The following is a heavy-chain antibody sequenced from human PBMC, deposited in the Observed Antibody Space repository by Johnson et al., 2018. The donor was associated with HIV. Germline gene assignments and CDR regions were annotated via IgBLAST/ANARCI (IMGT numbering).Heavy chain of an antibody. CDR3: ARSGYGSGSTHDGFDI. D-gene: IGHD3-10*01. J-gene: IGHJ3*02. CDR1: GFTFDDYD. CDR2: INWNGGST. Sequence: VQLVESGGGVVRPRGSLRLSCAASGFTFDDYDMSWVRQAPGKGLEWVSGINWNGGSTGYADSVKGRFTISRDNSKNTLYLQMNSLRAEDTAVYYCARSGYGSGSTHDGFDIWGQGTMVTVSA. V-gene: IGHV3-20*04.